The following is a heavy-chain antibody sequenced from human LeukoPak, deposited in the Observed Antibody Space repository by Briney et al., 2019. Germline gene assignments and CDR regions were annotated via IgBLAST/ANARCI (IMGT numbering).Heavy chain of an antibody. J-gene: IGHJ4*02. CDR3: ARGSDDSSGYYSGAGARADY. V-gene: IGHV3-48*01. CDR2: ISSSSVTI. D-gene: IGHD3-22*01. CDR1: GFTFSTYS. Sequence: GGSLRLSCAASGFTFSTYSMNWVHQAPGKGLEWVSYISSSSVTIYYAGSVKGRFTIYRDNAKNSLYLQMNTLRAEDTAVYYCARGSDDSSGYYSGAGARADYWGQVTRVTVSS.